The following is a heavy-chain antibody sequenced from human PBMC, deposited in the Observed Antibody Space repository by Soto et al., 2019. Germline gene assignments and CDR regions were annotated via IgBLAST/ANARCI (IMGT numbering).Heavy chain of an antibody. CDR3: GIDGVRAGYDYYGSGNYNAYYCYYGMDV. J-gene: IGHJ6*02. D-gene: IGHD3-10*01. Sequence: QVQLVQSGAEVKKPGSSVKVSCKASGGTFSSYAISWGRQSPGQGLEWMGGIIPIFGTANYAQKFQRRCTITADEYTSIACMTLSSLRSEDTPVYYCGIDGVRAGYDYYGSGNYNAYYCYYGMDVWGQGTTVTVSS. CDR2: IIPIFGTA. CDR1: GGTFSSYA. V-gene: IGHV1-69*19.